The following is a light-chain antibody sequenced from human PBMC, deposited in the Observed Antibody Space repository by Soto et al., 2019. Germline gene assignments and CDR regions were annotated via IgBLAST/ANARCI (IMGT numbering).Light chain of an antibody. CDR3: QQYGSSPT. Sequence: EIVLTQSPGTLPLSPGERATLSCRASQSVSSSYLAWYQQKPGQAPRLLIYGASSRATGIPDRFSGSGSGTDFTLTISRLEPEDCAVYYCQQYGSSPTFGGGTKVEIK. J-gene: IGKJ4*01. V-gene: IGKV3-20*01. CDR1: QSVSSSY. CDR2: GAS.